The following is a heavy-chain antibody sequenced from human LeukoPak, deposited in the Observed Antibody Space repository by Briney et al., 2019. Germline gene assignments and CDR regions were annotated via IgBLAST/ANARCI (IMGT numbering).Heavy chain of an antibody. CDR1: GGPISSTNW. D-gene: IGHD6-13*01. J-gene: IGHJ6*02. CDR3: ATLGSSPTYFYVGMDV. Sequence: PSETLSLTCAVSGGPISSTNWWSWVRQTPGKGLEWLGEIFHSGATNYSPSLKSRATISVDKSKNQFSLKLTSVTAADTAVYYCATLGSSPTYFYVGMDVWGQGTAVTVSS. CDR2: IFHSGAT. V-gene: IGHV4-4*02.